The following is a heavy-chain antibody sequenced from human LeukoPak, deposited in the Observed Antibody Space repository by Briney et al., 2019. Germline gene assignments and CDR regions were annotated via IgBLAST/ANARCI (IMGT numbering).Heavy chain of an antibody. D-gene: IGHD4-17*01. CDR3: ARVRVTVTTCFDY. CDR1: GGSISSGGYY. Sequence: SETLSLTCTVSGGSISSGGYYWSWIRQHPGEGLEWIGYIYYSGSTYYNPSLKSRVTISVDTSKNQFSLKLSSVTAADTAVYYCARVRVTVTTCFDYWGQGTLVTVSS. CDR2: IYYSGST. J-gene: IGHJ4*02. V-gene: IGHV4-31*03.